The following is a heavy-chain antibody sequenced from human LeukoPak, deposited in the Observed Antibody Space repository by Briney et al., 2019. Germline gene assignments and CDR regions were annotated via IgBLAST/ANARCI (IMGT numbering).Heavy chain of an antibody. D-gene: IGHD2-2*01. CDR1: GFTFSSYG. CDR2: IWYDGSNK. Sequence: GRSLRLSCAASGFTFSSYGMHWVRQAPGKGLEWVAVIWYDGSNKYYADSVKGRFTISRDNSKNTLYLQMNSLRAEDTAVYYCAKGKSSTGIDYWGQGTLVTVSS. V-gene: IGHV3-33*06. CDR3: AKGKSSTGIDY. J-gene: IGHJ4*02.